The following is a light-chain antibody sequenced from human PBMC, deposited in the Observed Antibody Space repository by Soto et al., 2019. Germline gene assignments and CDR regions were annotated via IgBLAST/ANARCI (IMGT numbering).Light chain of an antibody. CDR3: QNYDNSPPSVT. CDR1: QSISSDS. Sequence: EIVLTQSPATLSLSPGERATLSCRASQSISSDSLVWYQQKPGQAPRLLIYGASRRATGIPDRFRGSGSGTVFILTISRLEPDDFAVYYCQNYDNSPPSVTVGPGTKVDIK. V-gene: IGKV3-20*01. CDR2: GAS. J-gene: IGKJ3*01.